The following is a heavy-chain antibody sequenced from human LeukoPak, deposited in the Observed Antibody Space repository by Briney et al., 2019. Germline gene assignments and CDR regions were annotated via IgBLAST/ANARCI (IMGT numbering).Heavy chain of an antibody. CDR2: IYPGDSDT. CDR1: GYSFTSSW. J-gene: IGHJ4*02. V-gene: IGHV5-51*01. Sequence: GESLKISFKGSGYSFTSSWVGWVRQMPGKGLEWMGIIYPGDSDTRYSPSFQGQVTISADRSISTAYLQWSSLKASDSAMYYCARLSIPGSDWYGYYFDYWGQGTLVTVSS. D-gene: IGHD6-19*01. CDR3: ARLSIPGSDWYGYYFDY.